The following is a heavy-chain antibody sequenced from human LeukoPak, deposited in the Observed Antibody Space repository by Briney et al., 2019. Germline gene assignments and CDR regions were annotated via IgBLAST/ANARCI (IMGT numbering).Heavy chain of an antibody. D-gene: IGHD1-26*01. CDR1: GYTFSNYG. CDR3: ARDSGSSPGDY. V-gene: IGHV1-18*01. Sequence: AASVKVSCKASGYTFSNYGITWVRQAPGQGLEWMGWISTYNGDTNYAQKIQGRVTMTTDTSTSTTYMDLRSLRPDDTAVYYCARDSGSSPGDYWGRGTLVTVSS. CDR2: ISTYNGDT. J-gene: IGHJ4*02.